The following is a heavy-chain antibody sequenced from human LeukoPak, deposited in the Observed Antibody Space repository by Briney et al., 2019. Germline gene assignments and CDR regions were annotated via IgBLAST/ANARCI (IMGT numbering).Heavy chain of an antibody. D-gene: IGHD2-21*02. CDR1: GFTFSDYG. CDR2: ISSSSSYM. Sequence: GGSLRLSCAASGFTFSDYGMNWVRQAPGKGLEWVSYISSSSSYMYYADSVKGRFTVSRDNTKNSLYLQMNSLRADDTAVYYCARDDGYTTFDSWGLGTLVTVSS. J-gene: IGHJ4*02. V-gene: IGHV3-21*01. CDR3: ARDDGYTTFDS.